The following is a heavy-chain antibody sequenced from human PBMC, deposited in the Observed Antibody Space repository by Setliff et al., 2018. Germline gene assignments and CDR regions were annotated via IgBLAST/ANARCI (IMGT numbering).Heavy chain of an antibody. CDR1: GFTFSTSS. Sequence: GGSLRLSCAASGFTFSTSSMNWVRLAPGKGLEWVSYISRTYSTIYYADSVKGRFTISKDNAKNSLYLQMNSLRAEDTAFYYCAKVRLPNSYMRSGVESWGQGTLVTVSS. CDR3: AKVRLPNSYMRSGVES. D-gene: IGHD1-20*01. V-gene: IGHV3-48*04. J-gene: IGHJ5*01. CDR2: ISRTYSTI.